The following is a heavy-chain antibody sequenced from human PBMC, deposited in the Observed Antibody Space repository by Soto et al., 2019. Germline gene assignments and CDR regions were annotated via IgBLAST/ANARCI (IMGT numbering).Heavy chain of an antibody. Sequence: PSETLSLTCTVSGGSISSVGYYCSWIRQHPGKGLEWIGYIYYSGSTYYNPSLKSRVTISVDTSKNQFSLKLSSVTAADTAVYYCAGSLRLGELSSNWFDPWGQGTLVTVSS. CDR3: AGSLRLGELSSNWFDP. J-gene: IGHJ5*02. CDR1: GGSISSVGYY. CDR2: IYYSGST. V-gene: IGHV4-31*03. D-gene: IGHD3-16*02.